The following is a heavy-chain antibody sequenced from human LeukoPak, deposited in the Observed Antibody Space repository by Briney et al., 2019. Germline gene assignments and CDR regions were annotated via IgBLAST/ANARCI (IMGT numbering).Heavy chain of an antibody. J-gene: IGHJ3*01. CDR1: GESFSGYY. CDR3: ARRGY. CDR2: INHSGST. V-gene: IGHV4-34*01. D-gene: IGHD3-10*01. Sequence: SETLSLTCAVYGESFSGYYWSWIRQPPGKGLEWIGEINHSGSTNYNPSLKSRVTISVDTSKNQFSLKLSSVTAADTAVYYCARRGYWGQGTMVTVSS.